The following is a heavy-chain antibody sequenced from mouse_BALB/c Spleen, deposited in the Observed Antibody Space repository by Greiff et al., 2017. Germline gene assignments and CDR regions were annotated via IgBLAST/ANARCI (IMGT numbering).Heavy chain of an antibody. V-gene: IGHV14-3*02. CDR3: AREGIGNYYFDY. D-gene: IGHD2-1*01. Sequence: EVQGVESGAELVKPGASVKLSCTASGFNIKDTYMHWVKQRPEQGLEWIGRIDPANGNTKYDPKFQGKATITADTSSNTAYLQLSSLTSEDTAVYYCAREGIGNYYFDYWGQGTTLTVSS. J-gene: IGHJ2*01. CDR1: GFNIKDTY. CDR2: IDPANGNT.